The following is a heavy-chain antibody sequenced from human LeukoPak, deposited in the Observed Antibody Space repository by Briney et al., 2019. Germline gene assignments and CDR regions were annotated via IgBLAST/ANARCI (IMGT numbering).Heavy chain of an antibody. V-gene: IGHV4-59*08. Sequence: PSETLSLTCTVSGGSISSYYWSWIRQPPGKGLEWIGYVSYSGSTNYKASLQSRVTISVDTSKNQISLKLNFVSAADTAVYYCARHTGGTTYDIWGQGTLVTVPS. D-gene: IGHD1-7*01. J-gene: IGHJ4*02. CDR3: ARHTGGTTYDI. CDR1: GGSISSYY. CDR2: VSYSGST.